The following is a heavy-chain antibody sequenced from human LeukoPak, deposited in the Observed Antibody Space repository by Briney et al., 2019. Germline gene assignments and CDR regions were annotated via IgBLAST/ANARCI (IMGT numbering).Heavy chain of an antibody. CDR2: ISGSGGST. J-gene: IGHJ3*02. D-gene: IGHD5-24*01. Sequence: GGSLRLSCAASGFTFSSYAMSWVRQAPGKGLEWVSAISGSGGSTYYADSVKGRFTISRDNSKNTLYLQMNSLRAEDTAVYYCAKDAYPETEMATTGMAFDIWGQGTMVTVSS. CDR1: GFTFSSYA. CDR3: AKDAYPETEMATTGMAFDI. V-gene: IGHV3-23*01.